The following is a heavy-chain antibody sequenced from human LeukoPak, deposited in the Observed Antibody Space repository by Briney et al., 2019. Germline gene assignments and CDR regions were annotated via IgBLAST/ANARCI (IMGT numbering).Heavy chain of an antibody. V-gene: IGHV3-66*01. CDR1: GLTVSSTY. Sequence: GGSLRLSCVISGLTVSSTYMSWVRQAPGKGLEWVAVIYSGGTTNYADSVKGRFIVYGDSSKNTLYLQMNSLRAEDTAVYYCASKVTTGYWGQGTLVTVSS. CDR2: IYSGGTT. D-gene: IGHD4-17*01. CDR3: ASKVTTGY. J-gene: IGHJ4*02.